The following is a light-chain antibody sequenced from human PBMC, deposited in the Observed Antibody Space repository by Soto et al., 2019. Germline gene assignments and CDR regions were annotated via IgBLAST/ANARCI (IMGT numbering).Light chain of an antibody. CDR1: SGSIASNY. CDR3: QSYDSNNHVV. CDR2: EDN. Sequence: NFMLTQPHSVSESPGTTVTISCTGSSGSIASNYVQWYQQRPGSVPTTVIYEDNQRPSGVPDRFSGSIDSSSNSASLTISGLKTEDEADYYCQSYDSNNHVVFGGGTKVTVL. V-gene: IGLV6-57*02. J-gene: IGLJ2*01.